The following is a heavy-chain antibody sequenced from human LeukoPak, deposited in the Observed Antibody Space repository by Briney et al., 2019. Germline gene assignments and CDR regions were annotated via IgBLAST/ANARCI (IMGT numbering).Heavy chain of an antibody. Sequence: GASVEVSCKVSGYTLTELSMHWVRQAPGKGLEWMGGFDPEDGETIYAQKFQGRVTMTEDTSTDTAYMELSSLRSEDTAVYYCATDHRRVVPAAIGYFDYWGQGTLVTVSS. CDR2: FDPEDGET. V-gene: IGHV1-24*01. J-gene: IGHJ4*02. D-gene: IGHD2-2*01. CDR3: ATDHRRVVPAAIGYFDY. CDR1: GYTLTELS.